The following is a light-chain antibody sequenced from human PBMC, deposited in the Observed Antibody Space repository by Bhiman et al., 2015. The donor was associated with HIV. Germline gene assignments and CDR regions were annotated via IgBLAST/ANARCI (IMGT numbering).Light chain of an antibody. Sequence: SSELTQDPAVSVALGQTVRIACQGDSLRSYHASWYQQKPGEAPVLVIFGKNNRPSGIPDRFSGSSSGNTASLTITGAQAEDEADYYCSSRDSSGNLFGGGTKLTVL. V-gene: IGLV3-19*01. CDR2: GKN. J-gene: IGLJ2*01. CDR1: SLRSYH. CDR3: SSRDSSGNL.